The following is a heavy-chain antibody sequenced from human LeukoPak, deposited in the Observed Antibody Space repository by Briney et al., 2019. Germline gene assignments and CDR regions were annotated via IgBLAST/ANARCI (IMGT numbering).Heavy chain of an antibody. V-gene: IGHV1-46*01. D-gene: IGHD1-26*01. J-gene: IGHJ4*02. Sequence: ASVKVSCKASGYTFTSYYIHWVRQAPGQGLEWMGIINPSGGSTSYAQKFQGRVTMTRDTSTSTVYMELSSLRPEDTAVYYCARDMGSGSLHYWGQGTLVTVSS. CDR1: GYTFTSYY. CDR2: INPSGGST. CDR3: ARDMGSGSLHY.